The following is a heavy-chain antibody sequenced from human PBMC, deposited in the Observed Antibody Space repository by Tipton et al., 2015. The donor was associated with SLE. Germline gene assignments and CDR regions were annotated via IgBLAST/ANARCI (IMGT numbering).Heavy chain of an antibody. CDR2: IYYSGST. CDR1: GGSISSGGYY. J-gene: IGHJ4*02. D-gene: IGHD5-24*01. Sequence: TLSLTCTVSGGSISSGGYYWSWIRQHPGKGLEWIGYIYYSGSTNYNPSLKSRVTISVDTSKNQFSLKLSSVTAADTAVYYCARVRRDGYNYLGYYFDYWGQGTLVTVSS. V-gene: IGHV4-61*08. CDR3: ARVRRDGYNYLGYYFDY.